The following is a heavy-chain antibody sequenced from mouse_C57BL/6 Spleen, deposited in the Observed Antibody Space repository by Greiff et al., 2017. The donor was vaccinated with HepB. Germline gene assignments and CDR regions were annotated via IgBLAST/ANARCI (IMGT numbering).Heavy chain of an antibody. CDR1: GYAFSSSW. J-gene: IGHJ2*01. CDR2: IYPGDGDT. D-gene: IGHD1-1*01. CDR3: ATITTVVGNYFDY. Sequence: VQLQQSGPELVKPGASVKISCKASGYAFSSSWMNWVKQRPGKGLEWIGRIYPGDGDTNYNGKFKGKATLTADKSSSTAYMQLSSLTSEDSAVYFCATITTVVGNYFDYWGQGTTLTVSS. V-gene: IGHV1-82*01.